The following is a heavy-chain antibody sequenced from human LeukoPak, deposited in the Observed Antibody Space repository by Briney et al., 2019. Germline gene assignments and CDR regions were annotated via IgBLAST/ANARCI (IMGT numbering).Heavy chain of an antibody. D-gene: IGHD3-22*01. J-gene: IGHJ4*02. CDR2: INHSGST. Sequence: SETLSLTCTVSGGSISSYYWSWIRQPPGKGLEWIGEINHSGSTNYNPSLKSRVTISVDTSKNQFSLKLSSVTAADTAVYYCARGRHYYDSRGSKNFDYWGQGTLVTVSS. CDR3: ARGRHYYDSRGSKNFDY. CDR1: GGSISSYY. V-gene: IGHV4-34*01.